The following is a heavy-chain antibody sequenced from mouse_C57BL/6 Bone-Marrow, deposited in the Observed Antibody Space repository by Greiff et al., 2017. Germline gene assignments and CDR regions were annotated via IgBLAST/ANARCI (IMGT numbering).Heavy chain of an antibody. V-gene: IGHV1-52*01. Sequence: QVQLQQPGAELVRPGSSVKLSCKASGYTFTSYWMHWVKQRPIQGLEWIGNIDPSDSETHYNQQFKDKATLTVDKSSSTAYMQLSSLTSEDSAVYYCARGRYYGNSHFDYWGQGTTLTVSS. CDR3: ARGRYYGNSHFDY. CDR2: IDPSDSET. J-gene: IGHJ2*01. CDR1: GYTFTSYW. D-gene: IGHD1-1*01.